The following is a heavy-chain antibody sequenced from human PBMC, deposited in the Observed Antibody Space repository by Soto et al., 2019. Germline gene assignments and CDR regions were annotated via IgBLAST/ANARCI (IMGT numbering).Heavy chain of an antibody. CDR3: GRGRSGQIVVFY. J-gene: IGHJ4*02. Sequence: ASVKVACKASGYTFTGHYIHWVRQAPEQGPEWMGEIGPESGATRYAQKFQGRVTMTRDTSITTVYMELNNLSPDDTAVYYCGRGRSGQIVVFYWGQGTPVTV. D-gene: IGHD1-26*01. CDR1: GYTFTGHY. CDR2: IGPESGAT. V-gene: IGHV1-2*02.